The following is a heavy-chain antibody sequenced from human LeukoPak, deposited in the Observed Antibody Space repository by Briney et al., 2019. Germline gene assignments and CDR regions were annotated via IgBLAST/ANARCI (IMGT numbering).Heavy chain of an antibody. CDR1: GYTFTSFW. CDR3: ARRGGAADFDY. D-gene: IGHD3-16*01. J-gene: IGHJ4*02. Sequence: GESLKISCQGSGYTFTSFWIAWVRQVPGKGFEYMGIIFPPDSTTTYSPSFQGQVTMSVDKSISTAYLQWSSLNASDTAMYYCARRGGAADFDYWGQGTLVTVSS. V-gene: IGHV5-51*01. CDR2: IFPPDSTT.